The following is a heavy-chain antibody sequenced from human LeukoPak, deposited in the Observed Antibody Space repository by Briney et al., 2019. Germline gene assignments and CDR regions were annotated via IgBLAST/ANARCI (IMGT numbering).Heavy chain of an antibody. CDR2: IYGEGSGGST. D-gene: IGHD2-8*01. CDR3: ARSPGASIVLMVYAMPFDY. J-gene: IGHJ4*02. Sequence: GGSLRLSCAASGFTVSNSYMSWVRQTPGKGLEWISVIYGEGSGGSTYYAESMKGRFTISRDNSKNTVYLQMNSLRAEDTAVYYCARSPGASIVLMVYAMPFDYWGQGTLVTVSS. CDR1: GFTVSNSY. V-gene: IGHV3-53*01.